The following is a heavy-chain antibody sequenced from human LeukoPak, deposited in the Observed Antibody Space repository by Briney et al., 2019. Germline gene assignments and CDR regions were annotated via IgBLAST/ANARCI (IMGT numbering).Heavy chain of an antibody. Sequence: SETLSLTCTVSGYSISSGYYWGWIRQPPGQGLEWIGSIYHSGSTYYNPSLKSRVTISVDTFKNQFSLKLSSVTAADTAVYYCARDLYPSGGSWSPGWFDPWGQGTLVTVSS. CDR1: GYSISSGYY. D-gene: IGHD2-15*01. V-gene: IGHV4-38-2*02. CDR2: IYHSGST. CDR3: ARDLYPSGGSWSPGWFDP. J-gene: IGHJ5*02.